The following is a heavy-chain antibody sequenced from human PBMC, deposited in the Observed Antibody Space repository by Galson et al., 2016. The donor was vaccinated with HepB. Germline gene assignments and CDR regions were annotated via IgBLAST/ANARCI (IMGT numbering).Heavy chain of an antibody. CDR1: GGSISSGSYY. J-gene: IGHJ4*02. Sequence: TLSLTCTVSGGSISSGSYYWIWIRQLPEKGLEYIGYIYYSGSTYYNPSLNSRVTMSVDTSKNQFSLKLSSVTAADTAVYYCARGYSGYSEWARKLTHFDYWGQGTLVTVSS. D-gene: IGHD3-22*01. CDR2: IYYSGST. V-gene: IGHV4-31*03. CDR3: ARGYSGYSEWARKLTHFDY.